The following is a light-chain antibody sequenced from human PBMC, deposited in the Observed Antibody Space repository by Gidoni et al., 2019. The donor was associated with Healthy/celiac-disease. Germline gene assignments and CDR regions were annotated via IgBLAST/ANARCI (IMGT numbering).Light chain of an antibody. J-gene: IGKJ5*01. V-gene: IGKV3-11*01. CDR3: QQRSNWPAIT. Sequence: EIVLTQSPATLSLSPGERATLSCRASQSVSSNLAWYQQKTGQAPRLLLYDASNRATGIPARCSGSGSGTDFTLTISSLEPEDFAVYYCQQRSNWPAITFGQGTRLEIK. CDR1: QSVSSN. CDR2: DAS.